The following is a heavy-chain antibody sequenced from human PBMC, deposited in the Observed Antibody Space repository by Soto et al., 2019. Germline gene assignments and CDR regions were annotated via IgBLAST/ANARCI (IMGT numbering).Heavy chain of an antibody. V-gene: IGHV3-23*01. CDR2: IGASGDNT. CDR1: GFTFNRFA. J-gene: IGHJ6*02. CDR3: AKLGYCSGGTCYLDYYNGLDV. D-gene: IGHD2-15*01. Sequence: GGSLRLSCAASGFTFNRFAMTWVRQAPGKGLEWVSTIGASGDNTFYADSVKGRFTISRDNSGDTLFLQMNRLRAEDTALYYCAKLGYCSGGTCYLDYYNGLDVWGQGTTVTAP.